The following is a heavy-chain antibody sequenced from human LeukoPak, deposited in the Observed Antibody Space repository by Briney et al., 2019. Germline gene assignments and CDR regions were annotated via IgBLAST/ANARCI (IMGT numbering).Heavy chain of an antibody. J-gene: IGHJ3*02. V-gene: IGHV1-24*01. CDR2: FDPEDGET. CDR1: GYTLTELS. Sequence: ASVTVSCKVSGYTLTELSMHWVRQAPGKGLEWMGGFDPEDGETIYAQKFQGRVTMTEDTSTDTAYMELSSLRSEDTAVYYCASLLRIVVVITSAFDIWGQGTMVTASS. D-gene: IGHD3-22*01. CDR3: ASLLRIVVVITSAFDI.